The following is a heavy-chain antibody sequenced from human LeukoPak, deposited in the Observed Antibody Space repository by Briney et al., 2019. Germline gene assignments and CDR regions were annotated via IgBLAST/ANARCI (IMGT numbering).Heavy chain of an antibody. V-gene: IGHV3-7*01. J-gene: IGHJ4*02. Sequence: PGGSLRLSCAASGFTFSSYWMSWVRQAPGKGLEWVANIKQDGSEKYYVDSVKGRFTISRDNAKNSLYLQMNSLRAEDTGVYYCARRVAVADNYFDYWGQGTLVTVSS. D-gene: IGHD6-19*01. CDR3: ARRVAVADNYFDY. CDR2: IKQDGSEK. CDR1: GFTFSSYW.